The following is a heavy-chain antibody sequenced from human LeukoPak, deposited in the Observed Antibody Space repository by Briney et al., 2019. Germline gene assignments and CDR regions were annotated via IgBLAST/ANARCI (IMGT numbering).Heavy chain of an antibody. CDR2: IKSKTDGGTT. V-gene: IGHV3-15*01. CDR1: GFTFSNAW. Sequence: GGSLRLSCAASGFTFSNAWMSWVRQAPGNGLEWVGRIKSKTDGGTTDYAAPVKGRFTISRDDSKNTLYLQMNSLKTEDTAVYYCTTRIAVAGKSFDYWGQGTLVTVSS. J-gene: IGHJ4*02. D-gene: IGHD6-19*01. CDR3: TTRIAVAGKSFDY.